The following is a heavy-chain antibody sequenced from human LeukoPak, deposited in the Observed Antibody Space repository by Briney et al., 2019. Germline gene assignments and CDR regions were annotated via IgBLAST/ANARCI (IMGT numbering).Heavy chain of an antibody. D-gene: IGHD6-25*01. CDR2: IYYSGST. Sequence: SETLSLTCSVSGGSFSSTSYYWGWVRQPPGKGLEWIGSIYYSGSTYYNPSLTSRVTISVDTSKNQFSLKLSSVTAADTAVYYCTRLHGGSGGSGSFDYWGQGTLVTVSS. CDR3: TRLHGGSGGSGSFDY. CDR1: GGSFSSTSYY. J-gene: IGHJ4*02. V-gene: IGHV4-39*01.